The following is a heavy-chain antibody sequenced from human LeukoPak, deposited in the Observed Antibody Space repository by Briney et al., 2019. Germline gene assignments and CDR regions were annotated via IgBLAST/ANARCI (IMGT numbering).Heavy chain of an antibody. Sequence: SETLSLTCTVSGGSISSSSYYWGWIRQPPGKGLQWIGGIYYRGSTNYNPSLKSRVTISADSSKNQFSLKLNSVTAADTAVYYCARGGQTMDTLTYFDLWGQGTLVTASS. J-gene: IGHJ4*02. D-gene: IGHD3-10*01. CDR2: IYYRGST. CDR1: GGSISSSSYY. V-gene: IGHV4-39*07. CDR3: ARGGQTMDTLTYFDL.